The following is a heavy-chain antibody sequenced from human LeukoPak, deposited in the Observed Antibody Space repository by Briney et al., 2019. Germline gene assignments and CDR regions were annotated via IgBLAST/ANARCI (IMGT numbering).Heavy chain of an antibody. Sequence: PGGSLRLSCEASGLTISSYGMIWVRQAPGKGLQWVSAITGDGTTTYYADSVKGRFTISRDNSKNMLYLQMSSLRAEDTAVYYCAKMQGYFDYWGQGTLVPVSS. CDR1: GLTISSYG. V-gene: IGHV3-23*01. CDR3: AKMQGYFDY. CDR2: ITGDGTTT. J-gene: IGHJ4*02.